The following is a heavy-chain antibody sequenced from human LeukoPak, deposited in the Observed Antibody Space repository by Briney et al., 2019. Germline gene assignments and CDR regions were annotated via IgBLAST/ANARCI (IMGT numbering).Heavy chain of an antibody. CDR3: AKGPITMVRGVIIDYSNYYYYYGMDV. V-gene: IGHV3-23*01. J-gene: IGHJ6*02. Sequence: GGSLRLSCAASGFTFSSYAMSWVRQAPGKGLEWVSAISGSGRSTYYADSVKGRFTISRDNSKNTLYLQMNSLRAEDTAVYYCAKGPITMVRGVIIDYSNYYYYYGMDVWGQGTTVTVSS. CDR2: ISGSGRST. CDR1: GFTFSSYA. D-gene: IGHD3-10*01.